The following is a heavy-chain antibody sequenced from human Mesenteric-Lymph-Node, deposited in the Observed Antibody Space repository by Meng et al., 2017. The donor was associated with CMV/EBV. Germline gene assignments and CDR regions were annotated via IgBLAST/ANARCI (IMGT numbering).Heavy chain of an antibody. CDR3: ASSIAAAGSPFDY. V-gene: IGHV3-53*01. CDR1: GFTVSSNY. CDR2: IYSGGST. J-gene: IGHJ4*02. Sequence: GESLKISCAASGFTVSSNYMSWVRQAPGKGLEWVSVIYSGGSTYYADSVKGRFTISRDNSKNTLYLQMNSLRAEDTAVDYCASSIAAAGSPFDYWGQGTLVTVSS. D-gene: IGHD6-13*01.